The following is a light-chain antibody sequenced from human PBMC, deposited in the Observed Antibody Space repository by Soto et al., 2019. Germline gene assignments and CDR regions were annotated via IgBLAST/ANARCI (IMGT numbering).Light chain of an antibody. J-gene: IGKJ1*01. CDR2: GAS. Sequence: EVVMTQSPATLSVSPGDRATLSCRASQSVNANLAWYQQKPGQAPRLLIHGASNRATGIPARFSGSGFGTEFILTISSLQSEDFTVYYCQQYNTWLCTFGQGTKVEI. V-gene: IGKV3-15*01. CDR1: QSVNAN. CDR3: QQYNTWLCT.